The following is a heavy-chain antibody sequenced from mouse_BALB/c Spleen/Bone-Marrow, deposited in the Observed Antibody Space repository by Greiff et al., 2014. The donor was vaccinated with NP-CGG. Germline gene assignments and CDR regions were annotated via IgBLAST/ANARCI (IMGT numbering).Heavy chain of an antibody. CDR1: GYPFSSHW. D-gene: IGHD2-10*02. CDR2: IYPGDGET. J-gene: IGHJ2*01. Sequence: VQLVESGAELVRPGSSVKISCKASGYPFSSHWMNWVKQRPGQGLEWIGQIYPGDGETNYNGKFKGNATLTADKSSSTAYMQLISLTSEDSAVYFCARKYGDYWGQGTTLTVSS. V-gene: IGHV1-80*01. CDR3: ARKYGDY.